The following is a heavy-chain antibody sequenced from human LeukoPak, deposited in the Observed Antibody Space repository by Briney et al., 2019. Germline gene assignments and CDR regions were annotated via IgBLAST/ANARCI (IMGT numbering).Heavy chain of an antibody. D-gene: IGHD3-22*01. Sequence: SETLSLTCTVSGGSISSSSYYWGWIRQPPGKGLEWIGSIYYSGSTYYNPSLKSRVTISVDTSKNQFSLKLSSVTAADTAVYYCARRSYDSSGYFDYWGQGTLVTVSS. CDR3: ARRSYDSSGYFDY. CDR1: GGSISSSSYY. J-gene: IGHJ4*02. V-gene: IGHV4-39*01. CDR2: IYYSGST.